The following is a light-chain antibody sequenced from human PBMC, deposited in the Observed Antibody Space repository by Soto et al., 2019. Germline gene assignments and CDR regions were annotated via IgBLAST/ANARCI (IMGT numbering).Light chain of an antibody. V-gene: IGLV2-14*01. J-gene: IGLJ1*01. CDR3: RSYTSSSPYV. CDR2: DVS. Sequence: QSVLTQPASVSGSPGQSITISCTGTSSDVGGYNYVSWYQQHPGKAPKLMIYDVSNRPSGVSNRFSGSKSGNTASLTISGLQAEDEADYYCRSYTSSSPYVFGTGTKLPVL. CDR1: SSDVGGYNY.